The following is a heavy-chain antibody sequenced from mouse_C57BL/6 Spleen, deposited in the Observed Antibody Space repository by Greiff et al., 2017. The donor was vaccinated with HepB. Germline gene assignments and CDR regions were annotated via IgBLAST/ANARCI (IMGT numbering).Heavy chain of an antibody. V-gene: IGHV1-26*01. J-gene: IGHJ3*01. CDR3: ASELGLRFAY. Sequence: EVQLQQSGPELVKPGASVKISCKASGYTFTDYYMNWVKQSHGKSLEWIGDINPNNGGTSYNQKFKGKATLTVDKSSSTAYMELRSLTSEDSAVYYCASELGLRFAYWGQGTLVTVSA. CDR2: INPNNGGT. D-gene: IGHD4-1*01. CDR1: GYTFTDYY.